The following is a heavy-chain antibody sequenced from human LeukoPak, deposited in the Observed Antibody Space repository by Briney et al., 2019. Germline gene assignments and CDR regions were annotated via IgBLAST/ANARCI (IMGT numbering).Heavy chain of an antibody. D-gene: IGHD6-13*01. V-gene: IGHV4-39*07. J-gene: IGHJ5*02. Sequence: NASETLSLTCTVSGDSISRSTYYWGWIRQPPGKGLEWIGSIYYSGSTYYNTSLKSRVTISVDKSKNQFSLKLSSVTAADTAVYYCAREGTQLDYHNWFDPWGQGTLVTVSS. CDR3: AREGTQLDYHNWFDP. CDR2: IYYSGST. CDR1: GDSISRSTYY.